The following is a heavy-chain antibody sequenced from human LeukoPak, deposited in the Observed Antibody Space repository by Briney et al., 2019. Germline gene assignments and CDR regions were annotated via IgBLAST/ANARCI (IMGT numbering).Heavy chain of an antibody. CDR2: ISYDGSNK. V-gene: IGHV3-30*18. D-gene: IGHD6-19*01. J-gene: IGHJ6*03. CDR3: AKVKPNSSGWYYYYYYMDV. CDR1: GFTFSSYG. Sequence: GGSLRLSCAASGFTFSSYGMHWVRQAPGKGLEWVAVISYDGSNKYYADSVKGRFTISRDNSKNTLYLQMNSLRAEDTAVYYCAKVKPNSSGWYYYYYYMDVWAKGPRSPSP.